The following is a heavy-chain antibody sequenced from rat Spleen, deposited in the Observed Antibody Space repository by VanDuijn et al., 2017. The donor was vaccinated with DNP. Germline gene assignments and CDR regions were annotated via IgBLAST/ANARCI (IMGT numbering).Heavy chain of an antibody. J-gene: IGHJ3*01. CDR2: ISANGGSL. V-gene: IGHV5S13*01. Sequence: EVQLVESGGGLVQPGKSLKLSCLASGITFSNYDLTWVRQAPTKGLEWVASISANGGSLRYRDSVKDRFTISRDNANNALFLQMDSLRSEDTATYYCATHGTFVYWGQGTLVTVSS. D-gene: IGHD5-1*01. CDR1: GITFSNYD. CDR3: ATHGTFVY.